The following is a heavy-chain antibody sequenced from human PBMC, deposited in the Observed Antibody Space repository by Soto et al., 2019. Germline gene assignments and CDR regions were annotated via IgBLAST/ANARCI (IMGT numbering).Heavy chain of an antibody. CDR2: IYHSGST. V-gene: IGHV4-30-2*01. CDR1: GGAFSASGYS. CDR3: ARAPKLDYRNVGWFDP. D-gene: IGHD4-4*01. J-gene: IGHJ5*02. Sequence: TLSLTGCVCGGAFSASGYSGSWIRQPPGKGLEWIGYIYHSGSTYYNPSLKSRVTISVDRSKNQFSLKLGSVTAADTAVYYCARAPKLDYRNVGWFDPWGQGTLVTVYS.